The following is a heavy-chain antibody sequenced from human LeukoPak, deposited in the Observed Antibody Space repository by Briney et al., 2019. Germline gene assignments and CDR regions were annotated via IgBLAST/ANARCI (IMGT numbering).Heavy chain of an antibody. D-gene: IGHD6-25*01. J-gene: IGHJ5*02. CDR2: FNPRDSST. CDR3: ARHYGSAWFAH. CDR1: GYTFSNYW. V-gene: IGHV5-51*01. Sequence: GESLKISCKTSGYTFSNYWIAWVRQMPGKGLEWVGIFNPRDSSTRYSPSFQGQVIFPANNFISTAYLQWSSLRASDTGIYYCARHYGSAWFAHWGQGTQVTVSS.